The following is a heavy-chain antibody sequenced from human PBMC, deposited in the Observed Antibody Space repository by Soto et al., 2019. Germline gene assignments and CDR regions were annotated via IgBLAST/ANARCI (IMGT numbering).Heavy chain of an antibody. Sequence: QVRLPQWGAGLLKPSETLSLTCAVYGGSFTDYYWSWIRQPPGKGLEWIGEINHSGDTNYNPSRKSRVTISVDTSKNQFSLKLSSVTAADTAVYYCARNYYDSGRFGLDPWGQGTQVTVSS. CDR2: INHSGDT. V-gene: IGHV4-34*01. D-gene: IGHD3-22*01. CDR3: ARNYYDSGRFGLDP. CDR1: GGSFTDYY. J-gene: IGHJ5*02.